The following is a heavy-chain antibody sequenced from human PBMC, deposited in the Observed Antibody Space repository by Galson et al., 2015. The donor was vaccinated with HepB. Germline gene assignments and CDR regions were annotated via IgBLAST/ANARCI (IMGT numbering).Heavy chain of an antibody. CDR1: GGTFNSYS. CDR3: ARDGWSGNYFDGAFDM. D-gene: IGHD1-26*01. J-gene: IGHJ3*02. V-gene: IGHV1-69*04. Sequence: SVKVSCKASGGTFNSYSISWVRQAPGQGLEWMGRIIPILGRANYAQKFQVRVTITADKSTNTSYMEVSSLRSEDTAVYYCARDGWSGNYFDGAFDMWGQGTMVTVSS. CDR2: IIPILGRA.